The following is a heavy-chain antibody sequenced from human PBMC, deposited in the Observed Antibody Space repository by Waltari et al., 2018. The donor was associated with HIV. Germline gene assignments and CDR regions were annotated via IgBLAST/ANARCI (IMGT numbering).Heavy chain of an antibody. Sequence: EMQLAESGGGLAQPGKSLRLSCAASGFSVTATFMGWIRQDPGKGLEWVSVIYTGGNILYADSVRGRFTISRDSSRNTLDLQMDNLRDEDTAVYYCARGGPGGSQPFDHWGQGTLVTVSS. CDR1: GFSVTATF. CDR2: IYTGGNI. D-gene: IGHD2-15*01. J-gene: IGHJ4*02. CDR3: ARGGPGGSQPFDH. V-gene: IGHV3-53*01.